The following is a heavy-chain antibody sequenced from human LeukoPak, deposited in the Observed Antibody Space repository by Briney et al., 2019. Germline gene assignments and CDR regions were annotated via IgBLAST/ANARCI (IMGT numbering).Heavy chain of an antibody. J-gene: IGHJ5*02. Sequence: GASVKVSCKASGYTFTDNHIYWVRQAPGQGLECMGWINPNSGGTNYAQKFQGRVTMTRDTSISTAYMELSRLRSDDTAVYYCVRQISITGTPPAGWFDPWGQGTLVTVSS. CDR2: INPNSGGT. D-gene: IGHD1-20*01. V-gene: IGHV1-2*02. CDR3: VRQISITGTPPAGWFDP. CDR1: GYTFTDNH.